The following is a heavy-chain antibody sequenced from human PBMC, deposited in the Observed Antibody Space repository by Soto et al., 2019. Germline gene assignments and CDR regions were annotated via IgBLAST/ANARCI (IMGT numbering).Heavy chain of an antibody. CDR2: IYYSGST. CDR3: ARDTELADSSGPFDP. V-gene: IGHV4-30-4*01. J-gene: IGHJ5*02. D-gene: IGHD3-22*01. CDR1: GGSISSGDYY. Sequence: QVQLQESGPGLVKPSQTLSLTCTVSGGSISSGDYYWSWIRQPPGKGLEWIGYIYYSGSTYYNPSLKSRVTISVDTSKNQFSLKLSSVTAADTAVYYCARDTELADSSGPFDPWGQGTLVTVSS.